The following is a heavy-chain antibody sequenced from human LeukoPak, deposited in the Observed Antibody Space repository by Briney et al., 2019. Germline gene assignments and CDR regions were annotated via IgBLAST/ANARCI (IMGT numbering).Heavy chain of an antibody. J-gene: IGHJ3*02. CDR3: ARGGRGSWIQLWLPGAFDI. Sequence: SETLSLTCTVSGGSISSYYWSWIRQPPGKGLEWIGYIYYSGSTNYNPSLKSRVTISVDTSKNQFSLKLSSVTAADTAVHYCARGGRGSWIQLWLPGAFDIWGQGTMVTVSS. CDR2: IYYSGST. D-gene: IGHD5-18*01. V-gene: IGHV4-59*01. CDR1: GGSISSYY.